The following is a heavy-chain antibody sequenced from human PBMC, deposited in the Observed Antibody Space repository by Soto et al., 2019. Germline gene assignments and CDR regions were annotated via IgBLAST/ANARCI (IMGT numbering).Heavy chain of an antibody. V-gene: IGHV1-3*01. CDR3: ARYVLRGYCSSTSCQKTFDY. D-gene: IGHD2-2*01. CDR1: GYTFTSYA. J-gene: IGHJ4*02. CDR2: INAGNGNT. Sequence: QVQLVQSGAEVKKPGASVKVSCKASGYTFTSYAMHWVRQAPGQRLEWMGWINAGNGNTKYSQKFQGRVTITRDTSASTAYMELSSLRSEDTAVYYCARYVLRGYCSSTSCQKTFDYWGQGTLVTVSS.